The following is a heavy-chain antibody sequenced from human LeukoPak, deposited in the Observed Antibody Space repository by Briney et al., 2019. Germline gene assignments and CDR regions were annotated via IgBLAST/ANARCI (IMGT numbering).Heavy chain of an antibody. CDR1: GFTFSNYI. V-gene: IGHV3-30*04. CDR2: ISSDGNNQ. CDR3: ARGRPHGNDY. Sequence: GGSLRLSCAASGFTFSNYILHWVRQAPGKGLEWVAVISSDGNNQYYADSVKGRFTVSRDNSKSTLYLLINTLRAEDSAVYYCARGRPHGNDYWGQGTLVTVSS. D-gene: IGHD4-23*01. J-gene: IGHJ4*02.